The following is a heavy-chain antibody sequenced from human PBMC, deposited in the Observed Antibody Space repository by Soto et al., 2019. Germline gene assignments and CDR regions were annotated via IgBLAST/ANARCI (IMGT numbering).Heavy chain of an antibody. CDR3: ARVSQARAYHFWRGYYARGQHQCYGMGV. J-gene: IGHJ6*02. CDR2: IKQDGTEK. Sequence: GGSLRLSCTASGFTFSKHWMTWVRQAPGKGPEWVANIKQDGTEKDYVDSVKGRFTISRDNAKNSLYLQLNSLRVDDTAVYYCARVSQARAYHFWRGYYARGQHQCYGMGVWGQGTRGRVSS. D-gene: IGHD3-3*01. CDR1: GFTFSKHW. V-gene: IGHV3-7*01.